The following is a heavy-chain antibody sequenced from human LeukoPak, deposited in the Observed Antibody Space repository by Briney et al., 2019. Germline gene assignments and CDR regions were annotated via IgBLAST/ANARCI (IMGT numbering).Heavy chain of an antibody. CDR3: ARGRTLRVGGYYYYSYMDV. D-gene: IGHD3-16*01. CDR1: GGSFSGYY. J-gene: IGHJ6*03. CDR2: INHSGST. V-gene: IGHV4-34*01. Sequence: SETLSLTCAVYGGSFSGYYWSWIRQPPGKGLEWIGEINHSGSTNYNPSLKSRVTISVDTSKTQFSLKLRSVTAADPAVYYCARGRTLRVGGYYYYSYMDVWGKGTTVTVSS.